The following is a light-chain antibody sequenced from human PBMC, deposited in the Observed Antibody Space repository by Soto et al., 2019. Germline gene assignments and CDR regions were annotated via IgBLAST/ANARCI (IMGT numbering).Light chain of an antibody. CDR1: QSVISN. Sequence: EIVMTQSPATLSVSPGERSTLSCRASQSVISNLAWYQQKLGQAPRLLIYDAYTRATGVGARFTGSGSATDFSLTITSLEPEDFAVYYCQQRGKWPSTFGPGTKVDIK. CDR2: DAY. CDR3: QQRGKWPST. V-gene: IGKV3-11*01. J-gene: IGKJ2*02.